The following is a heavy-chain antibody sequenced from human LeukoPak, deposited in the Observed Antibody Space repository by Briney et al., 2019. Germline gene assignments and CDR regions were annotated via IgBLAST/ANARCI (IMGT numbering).Heavy chain of an antibody. Sequence: SETLSLTCTVSGGSISSGPYSWAWIRQPLGKGLEWIGYIYHSGSASYNPSLKSRVTISVDTSKNQFSLKLSSVTAADTAVYYCARGLLWFGEGVANMDVWGKGTTVTISS. V-gene: IGHV4-61*01. D-gene: IGHD3-10*01. J-gene: IGHJ6*03. CDR2: IYHSGSA. CDR1: GGSISSGPYS. CDR3: ARGLLWFGEGVANMDV.